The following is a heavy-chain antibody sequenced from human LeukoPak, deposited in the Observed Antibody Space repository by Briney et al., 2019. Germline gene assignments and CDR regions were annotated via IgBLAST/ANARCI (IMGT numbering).Heavy chain of an antibody. CDR1: GFTFSSYG. D-gene: IGHD2-21*02. CDR3: ANACGGDCYSVDY. V-gene: IGHV3-30*02. Sequence: GGSLRLSCATSGFTFSSYGMHWVRQAPGKGLEWVAVIWYDGSNKYYADSVKGRFTISRDNSKNTLYLQMNSLRAEDTAVYYCANACGGDCYSVDYWGQGTLVTVSS. J-gene: IGHJ4*02. CDR2: IWYDGSNK.